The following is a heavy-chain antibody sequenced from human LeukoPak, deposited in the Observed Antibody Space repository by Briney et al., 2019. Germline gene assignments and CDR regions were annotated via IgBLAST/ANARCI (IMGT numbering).Heavy chain of an antibody. V-gene: IGHV4-61*02. CDR2: IYTSGST. CDR3: ARERLGPIVGATTPNFDY. Sequence: KPSETLSLTCTVSGGSISSGSYYWSWIRQPAGKGLEWIGRIYTSGSTNYNPSLKSRVTISVDTSKNQFSLKLSSVTAADTAVYYCARERLGPIVGATTPNFDYWGQGTLVTVSS. CDR1: GGSISSGSYY. J-gene: IGHJ4*02. D-gene: IGHD1-26*01.